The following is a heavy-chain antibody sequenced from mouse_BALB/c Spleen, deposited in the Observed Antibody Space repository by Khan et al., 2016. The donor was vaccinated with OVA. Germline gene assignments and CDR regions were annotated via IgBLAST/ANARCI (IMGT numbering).Heavy chain of an antibody. CDR2: ISSSGST. D-gene: IGHD2-3*01. J-gene: IGHJ4*01. V-gene: IGHV3-2*02. CDR1: GYSITSDYA. Sequence: EVQLQESGPGLVKPSQSLSLTCTVTGYSITSDYARNWIRQPPGNQLEWMGYISSSGSTNYNPALKSRTSITRDTSKNQFFLQLNSVTTEDTATYYCARDGSRYNYAMDYWGQGTSVTVSS. CDR3: ARDGSRYNYAMDY.